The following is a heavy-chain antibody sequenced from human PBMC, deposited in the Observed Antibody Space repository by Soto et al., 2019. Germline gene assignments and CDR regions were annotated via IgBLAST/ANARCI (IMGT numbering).Heavy chain of an antibody. CDR1: GGSISSSSYY. J-gene: IGHJ4*02. D-gene: IGHD5-12*01. CDR3: AGAYSAYDRAPY. V-gene: IGHV4-39*01. CDR2: IYYSGST. Sequence: SETMSLTCTVSGGSISSSSYYWGWIRQPPGKGLEWIGSIYYSGSTYYNPSLKSRVTISVDTSKNQFSLKMRSVTAADTAVYYCAGAYSAYDRAPYWGQGTLVTVSS.